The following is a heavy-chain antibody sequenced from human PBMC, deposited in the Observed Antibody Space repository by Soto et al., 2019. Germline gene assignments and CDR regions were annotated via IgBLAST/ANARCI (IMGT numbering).Heavy chain of an antibody. CDR2: IKSKTDGGTT. CDR1: GFTFSNAW. CDR3: THSSSQYYYYYYGMDV. Sequence: GGSLRLSCAASGFTFSNAWMNWVRQAPGKGLEWVGRIKSKTDGGTTDYAAPVKGRFTISRDDSKNTLYLQMNSLKTEDTAVYYCTHSSSQYYYYYYGMDVWGQGTTVTVS. J-gene: IGHJ6*02. D-gene: IGHD6-6*01. V-gene: IGHV3-15*07.